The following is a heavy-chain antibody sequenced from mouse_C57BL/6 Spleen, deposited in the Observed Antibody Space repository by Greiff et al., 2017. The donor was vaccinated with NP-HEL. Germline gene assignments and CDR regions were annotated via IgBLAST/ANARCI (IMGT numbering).Heavy chain of an antibody. D-gene: IGHD1-1*01. CDR3: ARSRYYYGSSYLWYIDG. CDR2: IYPRDGST. V-gene: IGHV1-85*01. CDR1: GYTFTSYD. Sequence: QVQLQQSGPELVKPGASVKLSCKASGYTFTSYDINWVKQRPGQGLEWIGWIYPRDGSTKYNEKFKGKATLTVDTSSSTAYMPLHSLSSADSAVSFCARSRYYYGSSYLWYIDGWGTGTTVTVSS. J-gene: IGHJ1*03.